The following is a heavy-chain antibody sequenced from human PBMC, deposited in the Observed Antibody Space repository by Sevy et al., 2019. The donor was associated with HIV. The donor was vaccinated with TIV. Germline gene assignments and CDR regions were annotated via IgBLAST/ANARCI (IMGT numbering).Heavy chain of an antibody. CDR3: ARDGEMATIDFDY. D-gene: IGHD5-12*01. CDR1: GFTFSSYE. CDR2: ISSSGSTI. J-gene: IGHJ4*02. Sequence: GGYLRLSCAASGFTFSSYEMNWVRQAPGKGLEWVSYISSSGSTIYYADSVKGRFTISRDNAKNSLYLQMNSLRAEDTAVYYCARDGEMATIDFDYWGQGTLVTVSS. V-gene: IGHV3-48*03.